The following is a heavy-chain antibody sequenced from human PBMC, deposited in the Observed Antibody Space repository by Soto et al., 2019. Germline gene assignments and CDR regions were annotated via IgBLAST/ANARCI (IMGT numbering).Heavy chain of an antibody. CDR1: GGSISSSSYY. J-gene: IGHJ6*03. D-gene: IGHD2-2*01. CDR2: IYYSGST. CDR3: AIRNNQLPEDYYYCYYMDV. V-gene: IGHV4-39*01. Sequence: QLQLQESGPGLVKPSETLSLTCTVSGGSISSSSYYWGWIRQPPGKGLEWIGSIYYSGSTYYNPSLKSRVTISVDTSKNQFSLKLSSVTAADTAVYYCAIRNNQLPEDYYYCYYMDVWGKGTTATVSS.